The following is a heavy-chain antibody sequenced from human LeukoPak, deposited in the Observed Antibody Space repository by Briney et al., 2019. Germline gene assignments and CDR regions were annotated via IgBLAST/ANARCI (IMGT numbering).Heavy chain of an antibody. D-gene: IGHD1-26*01. CDR2: ISYDGSNK. V-gene: IGHV3-30*03. CDR3: ARESSGSYYDY. CDR1: GFTFSSYG. Sequence: GGSLRLSCAASGFTFSSYGMHWVRQAPGKGLEWVAVISYDGSNKYYADSVKGRFSISRDNSKNSLYLQMNSLRAEDTALYYCARESSGSYYDYWGQGTLVTVSS. J-gene: IGHJ4*02.